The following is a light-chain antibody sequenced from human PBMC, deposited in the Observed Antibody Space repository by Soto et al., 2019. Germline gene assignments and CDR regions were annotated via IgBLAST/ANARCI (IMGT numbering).Light chain of an antibody. V-gene: IGKV1-5*03. J-gene: IGKJ1*01. Sequence: DIQMTQSPSTLSGSVGDRVTITCRASQTISIWLAWYQQKPGKAPKLLIYKASTLKSGVPSRFSGSGSGTEFTLTISSLQPDDFATYYRQHYNSYSEAFGQGTKVDI. CDR3: QHYNSYSEA. CDR2: KAS. CDR1: QTISIW.